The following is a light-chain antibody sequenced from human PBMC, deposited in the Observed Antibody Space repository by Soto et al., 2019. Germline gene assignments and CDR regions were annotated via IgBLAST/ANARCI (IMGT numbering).Light chain of an antibody. Sequence: EIVLTQSPATLSLSPGERATLSCRASQSVSTYLAWYQKKPGQAPRLLIYDASDRATGIPARFSGSGSGTDFTLSISSLESEHFAVYYCQQRSDWPPPLTFGGGTKVEIK. CDR1: QSVSTY. CDR2: DAS. CDR3: QQRSDWPPPLT. J-gene: IGKJ4*01. V-gene: IGKV3-11*01.